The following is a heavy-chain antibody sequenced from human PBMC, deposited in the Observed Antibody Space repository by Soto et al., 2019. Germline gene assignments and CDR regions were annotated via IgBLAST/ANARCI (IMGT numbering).Heavy chain of an antibody. V-gene: IGHV4-31*03. Sequence: QVQLQESGPGLVKPSQTLSLTCTFPSGSISSVCYYWRSIRQHPGKVLQWIGYIYYKGSTYYNPSLKSRVTISVDTSKNQFSLKLSSVTAADTAVYWWARDSWGTYYSYGMDVWGQGTKVTVSS. J-gene: IGHJ6*02. CDR3: ARDSWGTYYSYGMDV. CDR1: SGSISSVCYY. CDR2: IYYKGST. D-gene: IGHD2-15*01.